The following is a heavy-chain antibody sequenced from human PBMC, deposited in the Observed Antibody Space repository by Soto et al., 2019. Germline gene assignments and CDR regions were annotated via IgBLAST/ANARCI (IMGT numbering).Heavy chain of an antibody. CDR2: IYSGGST. CDR1: GFTVSSNY. CDR3: ARGGGTIYDHQTLDY. Sequence: GSLRLSCAASGFTVSSNYMSWVRQAPGKGLEWVSVIYSGGSTYYADSVKGRFTISRDNSKNTLYLQVNSLRAEDTAVYYCARGGGTIYDHQTLDYWGQGTLVTVSS. D-gene: IGHD3-3*01. V-gene: IGHV3-53*01. J-gene: IGHJ4*02.